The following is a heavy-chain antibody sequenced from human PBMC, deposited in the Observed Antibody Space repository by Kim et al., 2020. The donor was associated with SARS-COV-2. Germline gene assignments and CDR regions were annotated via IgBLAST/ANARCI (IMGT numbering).Heavy chain of an antibody. V-gene: IGHV4-61*03. D-gene: IGHD6-19*01. CDR3: ARRRDEGWDRYFDY. CDR2: IYYSGST. J-gene: IGHJ4*02. CDR1: GGSVISGNYY. Sequence: SQTLSLTCTVSGGSVISGNYYWTWIRQPPGKALEWIGYIYYSGSTTYNPSLKSRVTMSVDTSKNHFSLNLSSVTTADTAVYYCARRRDEGWDRYFDYWGQGILVTVSS.